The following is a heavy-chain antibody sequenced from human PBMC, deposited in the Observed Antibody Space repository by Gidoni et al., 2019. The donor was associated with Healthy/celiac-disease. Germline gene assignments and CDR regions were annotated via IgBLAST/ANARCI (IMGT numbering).Heavy chain of an antibody. CDR1: GGSISSYY. J-gene: IGHJ6*02. Sequence: QVQLQESGPGLVKPSETLSLTCTVSGGSISSYYWSWIRQPPGKGLEWIGYIYYSGSTNYNPSLKSRVTISVDTSKNQFSLKRSSVTAADTAVYYCARLRYYYGMDVWGQGTTVTVSS. V-gene: IGHV4-59*08. CDR2: IYYSGST. CDR3: ARLRYYYGMDV.